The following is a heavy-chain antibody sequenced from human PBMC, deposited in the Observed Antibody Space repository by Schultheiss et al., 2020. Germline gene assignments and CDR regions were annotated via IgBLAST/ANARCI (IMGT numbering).Heavy chain of an antibody. V-gene: IGHV3-23*01. Sequence: GGSLKISCAASGFTFSSYAMSWVRQAPGKGLEWVSAISGSGGSTYYADSVKGRFTISRDNSKNTLYLQMNSLRAEDTAVYYCAREDGGYGSFDYWGQGTLVTVSS. CDR3: AREDGGYGSFDY. D-gene: IGHD6-25*01. J-gene: IGHJ4*02. CDR1: GFTFSSYA. CDR2: ISGSGGST.